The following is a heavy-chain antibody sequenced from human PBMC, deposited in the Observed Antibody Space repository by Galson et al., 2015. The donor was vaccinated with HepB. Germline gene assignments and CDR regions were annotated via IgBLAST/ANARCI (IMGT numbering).Heavy chain of an antibody. J-gene: IGHJ4*02. Sequence: SLRLSCAASGVTFSRNSMHWVRQGPGKGLEWVAVIWHDGGNKYYADSVKGRFTISRDNSKNTVSLQMNSLREEDTAVYYCARSMQVVAAADHWGQGTLVTVSS. CDR3: ARSMQVVAAADH. CDR2: IWHDGGNK. V-gene: IGHV3-33*01. D-gene: IGHD6-13*01. CDR1: GVTFSRNS.